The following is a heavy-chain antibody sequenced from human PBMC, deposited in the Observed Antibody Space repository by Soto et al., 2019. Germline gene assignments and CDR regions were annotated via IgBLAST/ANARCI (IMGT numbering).Heavy chain of an antibody. Sequence: QVQLVQSGAEVKKPGSSVKVSCKASGGTFSSYAISWLRQAPGQGLEWMGAIIPIFGTANYAQKFQGRVTIPAAESTSTAYMELSSLRSEATAVYYCARDRVGDTGWFDPWGKGTLVTFSS. CDR2: IIPIFGTA. D-gene: IGHD1-26*01. CDR1: GGTFSSYA. CDR3: ARDRVGDTGWFDP. V-gene: IGHV1-69*01. J-gene: IGHJ5*02.